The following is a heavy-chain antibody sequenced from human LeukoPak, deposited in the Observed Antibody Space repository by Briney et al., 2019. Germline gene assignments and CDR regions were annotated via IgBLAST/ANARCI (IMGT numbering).Heavy chain of an antibody. Sequence: PGGSLRLSCAASGFNVSRNYMSWVRQAPGKGLEWVSVIYAGAQTYYADSVRGRFTISRHISKNTLYLQMNSLRAEDTAVYYCARAPYSSSWYYFDFWGQGTLVTVSS. D-gene: IGHD6-13*01. CDR2: IYAGAQT. CDR3: ARAPYSSSWYYFDF. V-gene: IGHV3-53*04. CDR1: GFNVSRNY. J-gene: IGHJ4*02.